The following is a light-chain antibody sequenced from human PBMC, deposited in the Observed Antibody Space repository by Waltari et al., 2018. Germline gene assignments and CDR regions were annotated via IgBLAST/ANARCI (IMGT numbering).Light chain of an antibody. CDR2: DSD. J-gene: IGLJ2*01. V-gene: IGLV1-47*01. Sequence: QSLLTQSPSASGTPGQRVSISCSGSSPNIGNNHVYWYQHFPGTAPRLLIYDSDRRPSGVPARFSASKSGTSASLAISGLRSEDEADYYCAAWDDSRSVVFGGGTRLTVL. CDR1: SPNIGNNH. CDR3: AAWDDSRSVV.